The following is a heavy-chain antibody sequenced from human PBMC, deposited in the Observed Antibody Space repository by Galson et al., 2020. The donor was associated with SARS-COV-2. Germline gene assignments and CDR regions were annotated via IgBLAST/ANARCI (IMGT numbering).Heavy chain of an antibody. D-gene: IGHD6-19*01. CDR2: VSYDGTNK. CDR1: GFTFSYYA. J-gene: IGHJ4*02. Sequence: QLGGSLRLSCAASGFTFSYYALHWVRQAPGKGLEWVALVSYDGTNKYYADSVKGRFTISRDNFKNTLYLQMNSLRPEDTAVYYCSTLSSGPLDFWGQGTLVAVSS. V-gene: IGHV3-30*04. CDR3: STLSSGPLDF.